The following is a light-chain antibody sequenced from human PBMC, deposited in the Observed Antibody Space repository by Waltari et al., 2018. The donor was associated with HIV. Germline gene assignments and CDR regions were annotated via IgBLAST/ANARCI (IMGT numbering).Light chain of an antibody. V-gene: IGLV1-44*01. CDR2: SNK. CDR3: AVWDDSLNGWV. Sequence: QSVLTQPPSASGTPGQRVTISCSGRRSNTGRNTVNWYQQFPGTAPKLLIYSNKQRPSGVPDRFSGSKSGTSASRAISGLQSEDEADYYCAVWDDSLNGWVFGGGTKLTVL. J-gene: IGLJ3*02. CDR1: RSNTGRNT.